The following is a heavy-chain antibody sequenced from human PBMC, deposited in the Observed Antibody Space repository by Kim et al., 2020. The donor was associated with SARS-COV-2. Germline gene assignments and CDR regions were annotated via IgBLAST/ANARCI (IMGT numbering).Heavy chain of an antibody. Sequence: GSLRLSCAASEFTFSSYGMHWVRQAPGKGLEWVALIWNDGTTKNYADSVKGRFTISRDNSKHTLYLQMNSLRGEDTAVYYCARGDSSSSYYYYMDVWGKGTTVTVSS. CDR1: EFTFSSYG. V-gene: IGHV3-33*01. CDR3: ARGDSSSSYYYYMDV. J-gene: IGHJ6*03. CDR2: IWNDGTTK. D-gene: IGHD6-13*01.